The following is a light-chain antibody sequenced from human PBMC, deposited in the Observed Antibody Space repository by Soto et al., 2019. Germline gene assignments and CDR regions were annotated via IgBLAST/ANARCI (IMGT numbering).Light chain of an antibody. CDR2: GAS. CDR1: QSVSSSY. V-gene: IGKV3D-20*02. CDR3: QQRSNWPLT. J-gene: IGKJ4*01. Sequence: IVLTQSPGTLSSSPGERATLSCRASQSVSSSYLAWYQQKPGQAPRLLIYGASSRATGIPARFSGSGSGTDFTLTISSLEPGDFAVYYCQQRSNWPLTFGGGTKVDIK.